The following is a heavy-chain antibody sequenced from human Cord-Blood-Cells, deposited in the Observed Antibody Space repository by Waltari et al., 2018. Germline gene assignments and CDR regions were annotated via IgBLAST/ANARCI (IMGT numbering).Heavy chain of an antibody. CDR2: IYYSGST. J-gene: IGHJ4*02. Sequence: QLQLQESGPGLVKPSETLSLTCTVAGGAIRSSSYYWGWIRQPPGKGLEWIGSIYYSGSTYYNQSLKSRVTISVDTSKNQFSLKLSSVTAADTAVYYCARAYSSSYYFDYWGQGTLVTVSS. V-gene: IGHV4-39*01. D-gene: IGHD6-6*01. CDR3: ARAYSSSYYFDY. CDR1: GGAIRSSSYY.